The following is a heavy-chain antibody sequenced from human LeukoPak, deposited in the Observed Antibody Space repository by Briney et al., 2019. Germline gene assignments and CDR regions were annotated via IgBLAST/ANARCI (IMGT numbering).Heavy chain of an antibody. CDR1: GGSISSYY. D-gene: IGHD5-12*01. Sequence: PSETLSLTCTVSGGSISSYYWSWIRQPPGKGLEWIGYIYTSGSTNYNPSLKSRVTISVDTSKNQFSLKLSSVTAADTAVYYCASVSEWLGWFDPWGQGTLVTVSS. CDR3: ASVSEWLGWFDP. J-gene: IGHJ5*02. V-gene: IGHV4-4*09. CDR2: IYTSGST.